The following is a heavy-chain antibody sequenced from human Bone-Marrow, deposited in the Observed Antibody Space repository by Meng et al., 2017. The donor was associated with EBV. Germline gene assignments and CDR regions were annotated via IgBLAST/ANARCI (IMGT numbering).Heavy chain of an antibody. Sequence: QVHLQESGPGLVKPSGTLSLTCTVSGASVSGGTFHWSWIRQPPGKELEWIGYIYDGGTTIYNPSLKSRVTIFLDTSRNQFSLGLRAVTTADTAVYYCAKSSSSTPGVVDSWGQGTLVTVSS. CDR2: IYDGGTT. CDR3: AKSSSSTPGVVDS. V-gene: IGHV4-61*01. J-gene: IGHJ4*02. CDR1: GASVSGGTFH. D-gene: IGHD6-6*01.